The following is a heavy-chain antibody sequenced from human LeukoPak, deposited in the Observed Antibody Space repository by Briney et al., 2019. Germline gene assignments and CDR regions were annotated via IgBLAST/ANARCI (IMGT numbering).Heavy chain of an antibody. CDR2: ISGSGGST. J-gene: IGHJ5*02. Sequence: GGSLRLSCAASGFTFSSYAMSWVRQAPGKGLEWVSAISGSGGSTYYADSVKGRLTISRDNSKNTLYLQMNSLRAEDTAVYYCAKDKGEYYDFWSGYLFDPWGQGTLVTVSS. V-gene: IGHV3-23*01. D-gene: IGHD3-3*01. CDR3: AKDKGEYYDFWSGYLFDP. CDR1: GFTFSSYA.